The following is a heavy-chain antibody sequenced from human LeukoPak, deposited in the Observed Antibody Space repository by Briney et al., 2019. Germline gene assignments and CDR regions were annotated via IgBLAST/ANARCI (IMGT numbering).Heavy chain of an antibody. V-gene: IGHV1-2*02. Sequence: ASVKVSCKASGYTFTGYYIHWVRQVPGQGLEWMGWISPSSGGTNYAQKFQGRVTMTRDTSISTAYMDLSRLTSDDTAVYYCARGGAQEYRSGWLVGNFDYWGQGTLVSVSS. CDR2: ISPSSGGT. J-gene: IGHJ4*02. CDR1: GYTFTGYY. CDR3: ARGGAQEYRSGWLVGNFDY. D-gene: IGHD6-19*01.